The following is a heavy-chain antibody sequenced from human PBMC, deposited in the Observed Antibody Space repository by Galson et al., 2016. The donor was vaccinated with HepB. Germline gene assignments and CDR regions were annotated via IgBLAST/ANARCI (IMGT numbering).Heavy chain of an antibody. Sequence: SVKVSCKASGYTFTSSDINWVRQATGQGLEWMGWMSPNSGNTDYAQKFQGRVTMTRDTSISTAYLELSSLISEDTAVYYCARGEPDSLSYYAMDVWGQGTTVTVSS. V-gene: IGHV1-8*01. J-gene: IGHJ6*02. CDR3: ARGEPDSLSYYAMDV. CDR1: GYTFTSSD. CDR2: MSPNSGNT. D-gene: IGHD1-26*01.